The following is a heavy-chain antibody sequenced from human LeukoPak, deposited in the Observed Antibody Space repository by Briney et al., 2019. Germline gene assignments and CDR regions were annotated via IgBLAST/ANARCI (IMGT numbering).Heavy chain of an antibody. CDR1: GGSFSAYY. Sequence: SETLSLTCAVYGGSFSAYYWTWIRQPPGKGLDWIGEINHSRSANYTPSLKSRVTISLDTSQNQFYLMLSSVTAADTAVYYYAKTGDYRNFYYYYYTDVWDSGTTVTVSS. D-gene: IGHD4-17*01. V-gene: IGHV4-34*01. CDR2: INHSRSA. CDR3: AKTGDYRNFYYYYYTDV. J-gene: IGHJ6*03.